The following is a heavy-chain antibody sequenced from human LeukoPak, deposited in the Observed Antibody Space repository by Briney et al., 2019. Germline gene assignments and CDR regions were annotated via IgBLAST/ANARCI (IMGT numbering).Heavy chain of an antibody. CDR3: ARENWYSDY. Sequence: PGASVKVSCKASGYTLHHYRLQWVRQAHGQGLEGMGWVNPDSGATNYQQNFQGRVTMTRDTSISTVYMELSRLRSDDTAVYYCARENWYSDYWGQGTLVTVSS. CDR1: GYTLHHYR. V-gene: IGHV1-2*02. J-gene: IGHJ4*02. D-gene: IGHD1-1*01. CDR2: VNPDSGAT.